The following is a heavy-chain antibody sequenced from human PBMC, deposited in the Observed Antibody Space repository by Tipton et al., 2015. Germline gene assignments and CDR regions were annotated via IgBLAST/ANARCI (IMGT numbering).Heavy chain of an antibody. CDR2: IYHSGTT. J-gene: IGHJ4*02. V-gene: IGHV4-38-2*01. D-gene: IGHD3-22*01. CDR3: ARAYTDSGYYLRY. CDR1: GYSISSDYY. Sequence: TLSLTCAVSGYSISSDYYWGWIRQPPGKGLEWIGSIYHSGTTYSNPSLKSRVTISVDTSKNQFSLKLRSVTAADTALYYCARAYTDSGYYLRYWGQGTLVTVSS.